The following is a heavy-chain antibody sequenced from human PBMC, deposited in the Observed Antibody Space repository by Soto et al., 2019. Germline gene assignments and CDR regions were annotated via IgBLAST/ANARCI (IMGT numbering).Heavy chain of an antibody. CDR1: GFTFSTDS. CDR2: ISTSGATS. D-gene: IGHD6-19*01. CDR3: ARFFGSGFDY. V-gene: IGHV3-48*02. Sequence: EVPLVESGGGLVQPGGSLRLSCVGSGFTFSTDSMNWVRQAPGKGLEWVAHISTSGATSYYADSVKGRFTISRDNAKTSLYLQTDSLRNEDTAVYYCARFFGSGFDYWGQGTLVTVS. J-gene: IGHJ4*02.